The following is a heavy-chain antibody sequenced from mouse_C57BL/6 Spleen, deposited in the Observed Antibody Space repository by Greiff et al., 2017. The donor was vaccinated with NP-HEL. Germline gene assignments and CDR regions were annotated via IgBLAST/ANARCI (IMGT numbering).Heavy chain of an antibody. CDR2: IYPGDGDT. V-gene: IGHV1-82*01. D-gene: IGHD3-2*02. J-gene: IGHJ4*01. CDR1: GYAFSSSW. CDR3: ARGRDSSGLYAMDY. Sequence: VQLQQSGPELVKPGASVKISCKASGYAFSSSWMNWVKQRPGKGLEWIGRIYPGDGDTNYNGKFKGKATLTADKSSSTAYMQLSSLTSEDSAVYFCARGRDSSGLYAMDYWGQGTSVTVSS.